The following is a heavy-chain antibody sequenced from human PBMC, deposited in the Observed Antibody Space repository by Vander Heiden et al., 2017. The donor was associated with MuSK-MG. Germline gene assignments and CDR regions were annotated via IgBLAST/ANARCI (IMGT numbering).Heavy chain of an antibody. Sequence: EVQLVESGGGLVKPGGSLRLSCAASRFTFSSYSMNWVRQAPGKGLEWVSSISSSSSYIYYADSVKGRFTISRDNAKNSLYLQMNSLRAEDTAVYYCARDMGGEGGPGAFDIWGQGTMVTVSS. CDR3: ARDMGGEGGPGAFDI. CDR1: RFTFSSYS. J-gene: IGHJ3*02. D-gene: IGHD3-16*01. CDR2: ISSSSSYI. V-gene: IGHV3-21*01.